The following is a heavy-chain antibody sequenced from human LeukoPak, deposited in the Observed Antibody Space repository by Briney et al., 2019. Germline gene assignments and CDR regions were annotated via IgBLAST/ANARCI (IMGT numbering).Heavy chain of an antibody. D-gene: IGHD6-13*01. J-gene: IGHJ4*02. CDR2: ISTSSSTI. CDR1: GFTFSTYS. CDR3: ARGSPPGIAAAGPSDYFDY. V-gene: IGHV3-48*01. Sequence: GGSLRLSCAASGFTFSTYSMNWVRQAPGKGLEWVSYISTSSSTIYYADSVKGRFTISRDNAKNSLYLQMNSLRAEDTAVYYCARGSPPGIAAAGPSDYFDYWGQGTLVTVSS.